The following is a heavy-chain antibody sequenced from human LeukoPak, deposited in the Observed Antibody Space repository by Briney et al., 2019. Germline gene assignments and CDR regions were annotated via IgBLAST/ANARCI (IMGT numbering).Heavy chain of an antibody. CDR3: ARSNDCSGSSCYGDWFDP. CDR1: GYTFTSYG. Sequence: ASVKVSCKASGYTFTSYGISWVRQAPGQGLEWMGWISPYNGNTNYAQKVQGRVTMTTDTTTSTAYMELRSLRSDDTAVYYCARSNDCSGSSCYGDWFDPWGQGTLVTVSS. J-gene: IGHJ5*02. CDR2: ISPYNGNT. V-gene: IGHV1-18*01. D-gene: IGHD3-22*01.